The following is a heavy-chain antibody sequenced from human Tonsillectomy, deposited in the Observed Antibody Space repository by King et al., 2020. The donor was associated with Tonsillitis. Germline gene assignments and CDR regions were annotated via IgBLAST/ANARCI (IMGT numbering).Heavy chain of an antibody. V-gene: IGHV3-9*01. J-gene: IGHJ4*02. CDR1: GFTFGDYA. CDR2: IRWNSGSI. D-gene: IGHD4-17*01. CDR3: AKERYGDYPLDY. Sequence: VQLVESGGGLVQPGRSLRLSCSASGFTFGDYAMHWVRQAPGKGLEWVSGIRWNSGSIGYSVSVKGRFTISRDNAKNSLYLQMNSLRAEDTALYYCAKERYGDYPLDYWGQGTLVTVSS.